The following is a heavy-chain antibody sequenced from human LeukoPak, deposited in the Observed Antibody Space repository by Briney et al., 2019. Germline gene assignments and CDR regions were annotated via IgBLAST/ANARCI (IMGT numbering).Heavy chain of an antibody. J-gene: IGHJ4*02. Sequence: SETLSVTCTVSGGSISSYYWSWIRQPPGKGLEWIGYVYYTGSTNYNPSLKSRVTISVDTSKNQFSLRLSSVTAADTAVYYCAGEHKLGYYFDYWGQGTLVTVSS. CDR1: GGSISSYY. CDR2: VYYTGST. CDR3: AGEHKLGYYFDY. V-gene: IGHV4-59*01. D-gene: IGHD7-27*01.